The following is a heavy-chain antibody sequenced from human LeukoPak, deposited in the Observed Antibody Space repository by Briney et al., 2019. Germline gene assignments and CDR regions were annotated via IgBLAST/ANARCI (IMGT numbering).Heavy chain of an antibody. CDR3: ARHGPSPGYHYYYMDV. D-gene: IGHD2-2*01. V-gene: IGHV5-51*01. Sequence: GESLKISCKGSGYRFTSNWIGWVRQMPGKGLEWMGIIYPGDSDTRYSPSFQGQVTISADKSISTAYLQWSSLKASDTAMYYCARHGPSPGYHYYYMDVWGKGTTVTISS. CDR1: GYRFTSNW. CDR2: IYPGDSDT. J-gene: IGHJ6*03.